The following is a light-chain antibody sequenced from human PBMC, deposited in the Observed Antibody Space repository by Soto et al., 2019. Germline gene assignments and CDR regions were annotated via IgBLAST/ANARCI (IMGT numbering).Light chain of an antibody. V-gene: IGKV3-11*01. J-gene: IGKJ2*01. CDR3: QQRSNWPPGFT. CDR1: QTVGNY. Sequence: EIVLTQSPATLSLSPGERATLSCRASQTVGNYLAWYQQKPGQAPRLLIYDASSRAIGIPARFSGSGSGTDFTLTISDLEPEDFAVHYCQQRSNWPPGFTFGQGTKLEIK. CDR2: DAS.